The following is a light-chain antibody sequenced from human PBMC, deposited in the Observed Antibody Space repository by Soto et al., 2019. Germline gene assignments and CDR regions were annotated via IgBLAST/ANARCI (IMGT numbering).Light chain of an antibody. Sequence: DIQSTQCPSTRSASVGDRFRITCVASQNIGTWLAWYQQKPGKAPQLLIYEASNLQRGVTSRFTGSGSGAEFTLTISSLQPEDFATYFCHQYDRLTWTVGPGTKVEIK. CDR1: QNIGTW. CDR3: HQYDRLTWT. J-gene: IGKJ1*01. V-gene: IGKV1-5*03. CDR2: EAS.